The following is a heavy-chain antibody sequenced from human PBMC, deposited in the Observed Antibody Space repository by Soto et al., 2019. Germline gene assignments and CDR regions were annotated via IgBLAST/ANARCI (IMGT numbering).Heavy chain of an antibody. Sequence: EVQVAESGGGLVQPGGSLRLSCAASGFTVSSNYMSWVRQAPGKGLEWVSFIYSGGSTYYADSVKGRFTISRDKSKNQLYLQMNSLRADDTAMDYCARDRFPYGMDVWGQGTTVTVSS. CDR1: GFTVSSNY. D-gene: IGHD3-10*01. CDR2: IYSGGST. J-gene: IGHJ6*02. CDR3: ARDRFPYGMDV. V-gene: IGHV3-66*01.